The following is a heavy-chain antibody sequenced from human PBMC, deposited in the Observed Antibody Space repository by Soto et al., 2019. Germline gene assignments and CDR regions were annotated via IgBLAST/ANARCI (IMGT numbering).Heavy chain of an antibody. V-gene: IGHV3-48*03. Sequence: EVQLVESGRGLVQPGGSLRLSCAGSGFTFSDYEMNWVRQAPGKGLEWISYISSSGSTIHYANSVKGRFTISRDNAKNSLYRQMNSLRAEDTAVYYCARCVGATNGMDVWGQGTTVTVSS. CDR3: ARCVGATNGMDV. J-gene: IGHJ6*02. CDR1: GFTFSDYE. CDR2: ISSSGSTI. D-gene: IGHD1-26*01.